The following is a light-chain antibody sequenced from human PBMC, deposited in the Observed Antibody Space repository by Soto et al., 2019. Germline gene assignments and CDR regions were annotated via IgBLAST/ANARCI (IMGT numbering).Light chain of an antibody. J-gene: IGLJ1*01. Sequence: QSALTQPASVSGSPGQSITISCTGTSSDVGGYNYVSWYQQHPGKAPKLMIYEVSNRPSGVSNRFSGSKSGNKASLTISGLQAADEADYYCSSYTSSSIDYVFGTGTKLTVL. V-gene: IGLV2-14*01. CDR2: EVS. CDR1: SSDVGGYNY. CDR3: SSYTSSSIDYV.